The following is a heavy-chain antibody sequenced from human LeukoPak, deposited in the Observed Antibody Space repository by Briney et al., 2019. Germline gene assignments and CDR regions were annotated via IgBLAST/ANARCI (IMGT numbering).Heavy chain of an antibody. Sequence: GGSLRLSCAASGFTFSSCSMNWVRQAPGKGLEWVSYISSSSSTIYYAGSVRGRFTISRDNAKNSLYLQMNSLRAEDTAVYYCAKEGYSTSRAPIYYYYYYMDVWGKGTTVTVSS. CDR3: AKEGYSTSRAPIYYYYYYMDV. CDR2: ISSSSSTI. V-gene: IGHV3-48*01. D-gene: IGHD6-13*01. CDR1: GFTFSSCS. J-gene: IGHJ6*03.